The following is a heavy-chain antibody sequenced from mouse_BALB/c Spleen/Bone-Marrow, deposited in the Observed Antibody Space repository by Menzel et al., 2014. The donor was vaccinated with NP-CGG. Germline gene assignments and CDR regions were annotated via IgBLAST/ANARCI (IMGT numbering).Heavy chain of an antibody. V-gene: IGHV2-9*02. CDR2: IWAGGST. J-gene: IGHJ4*01. Sequence: VMLVESGPGLVAPSQSLSTTCTASGFSLTSYGVHWVRQPPGKGLEWLGVIWAGGSTNYNSALMSRLSISKDNSKSQVFLKMNSLQTDDTAMYYCARDGLYGNYAMDYWGQGTSVTVSS. CDR3: ARDGLYGNYAMDY. D-gene: IGHD2-1*01. CDR1: GFSLTSYG.